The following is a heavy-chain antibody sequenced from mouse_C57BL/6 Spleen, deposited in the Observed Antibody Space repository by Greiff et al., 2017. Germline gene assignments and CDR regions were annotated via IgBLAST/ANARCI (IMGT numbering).Heavy chain of an antibody. CDR3: ARGFTTVVGGY. D-gene: IGHD1-1*01. CDR2: IYPGGGDT. V-gene: IGHV1-82*01. Sequence: VQLQQSGPELVKPGASVKISCKASGYAFSSSWMNWVKQRPGKGLEWIGRIYPGGGDTNYNGKFKGKATLTADKSSSTAYMQLSSLTSEDAAVYFCARGFTTVVGGYWGQGTTLTVSS. J-gene: IGHJ2*01. CDR1: GYAFSSSW.